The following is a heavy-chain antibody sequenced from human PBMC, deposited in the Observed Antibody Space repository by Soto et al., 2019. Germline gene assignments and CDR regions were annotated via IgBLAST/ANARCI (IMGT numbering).Heavy chain of an antibody. D-gene: IGHD2-21*02. CDR3: ARSIVVVTALDY. Sequence: GASVKVSCKASGYTFTSYDINWVRQATGQGLEWMGWMNASSGNTGYAQKFQGRVTITRNTSMSTAYMELSSLRSEDTAVYYCARSIVVVTALDYWGQGTLVTVSS. CDR2: MNASSGNT. CDR1: GYTFTSYD. V-gene: IGHV1-8*01. J-gene: IGHJ4*02.